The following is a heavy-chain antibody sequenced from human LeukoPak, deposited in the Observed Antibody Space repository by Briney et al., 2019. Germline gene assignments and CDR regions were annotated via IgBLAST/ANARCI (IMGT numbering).Heavy chain of an antibody. CDR3: ARAQTDYCSSTSCYRAAYYYGMDV. V-gene: IGHV1-2*02. J-gene: IGHJ6*02. CDR1: GYTFTGYY. Sequence: GASVKVSCKASGYTFTGYYMHWVRQAPGQGLEWMGWINPNSGGTNYAQKFQGRVTMTRDTSISTAYMELSRLRSDDTAVYYCARAQTDYCSSTSCYRAAYYYGMDVWGQGTTVTVSS. CDR2: INPNSGGT. D-gene: IGHD2-2*01.